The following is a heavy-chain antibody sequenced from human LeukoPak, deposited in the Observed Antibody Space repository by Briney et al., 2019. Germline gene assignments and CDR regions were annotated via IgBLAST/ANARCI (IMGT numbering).Heavy chain of an antibody. CDR1: GYTFTSYD. V-gene: IGHV1-8*01. CDR3: ARVVVATFWYYYYYMDV. D-gene: IGHD2-15*01. J-gene: IGHJ6*03. Sequence: ASVKVSCKASGYTFTSYDINWVRQATGQGLEWMGWVNPNSGNTGYAQKFQGRVTMTRNTSISTAYMELSSLRSEDTAVYYCARVVVATFWYYYYYMDVWGKGTTVTVS. CDR2: VNPNSGNT.